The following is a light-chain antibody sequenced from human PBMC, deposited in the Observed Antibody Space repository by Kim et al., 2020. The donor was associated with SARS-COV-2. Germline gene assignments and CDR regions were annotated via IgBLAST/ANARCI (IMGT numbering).Light chain of an antibody. V-gene: IGKV3-11*01. CDR3: QQCSSWPRT. CDR1: QSVGSQ. CDR2: DAS. J-gene: IGKJ1*01. Sequence: SWSPGERAALSCRASQSVGSQLDWYQQKPGQAPRLLVYDASNRATGIPARFSGSGSGTDFTLTISSLEPEDFALYYCQQCSSWPRTFGHGTRVEI.